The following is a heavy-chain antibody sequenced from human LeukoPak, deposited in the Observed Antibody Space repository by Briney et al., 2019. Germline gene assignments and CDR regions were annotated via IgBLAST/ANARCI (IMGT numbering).Heavy chain of an antibody. J-gene: IGHJ6*02. V-gene: IGHV3-33*01. D-gene: IGHD3-3*01. Sequence: GGSLRLSCAASGFTFSSYGMHWVRQAPGKGLEWVAVIWYDGSNKYYADSVKGRFTISRDNSKNTLYLQMNSLRAEDTAVYYCARQTPYDFWSGYGIYGMDVWGQGTTVTVSS. CDR2: IWYDGSNK. CDR1: GFTFSSYG. CDR3: ARQTPYDFWSGYGIYGMDV.